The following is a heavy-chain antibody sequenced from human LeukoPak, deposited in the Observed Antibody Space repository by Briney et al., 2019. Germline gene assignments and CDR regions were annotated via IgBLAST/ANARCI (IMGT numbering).Heavy chain of an antibody. CDR2: ISSNGGST. D-gene: IGHD6-19*01. J-gene: IGHJ4*02. Sequence: GGSLRLSCAASGFTFSSYAMHWVRQAPGKGLEYVSAISSNGGSTYYANSVKGRFTISRDNSKNTLYLQMGSRRAEDMAVYYCARAGYSSGWYHPHDYWGQGTLVTVSS. CDR1: GFTFSSYA. V-gene: IGHV3-64*01. CDR3: ARAGYSSGWYHPHDY.